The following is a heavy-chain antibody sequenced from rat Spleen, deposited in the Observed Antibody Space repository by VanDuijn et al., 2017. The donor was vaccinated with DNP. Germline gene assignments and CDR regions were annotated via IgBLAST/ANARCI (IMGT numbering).Heavy chain of an antibody. V-gene: IGHV5S13*01. Sequence: EVQLVESGGGLVQPGSSLKLSCAPSGFTFSNFGMAWVRQAPTKGLEWVASINPGGFNTYYRDSVKGRFTISRDNTKNTLYLQMDSLRSEDTATYYCAREYPWAHYFDYWGQGVMVTVSS. J-gene: IGHJ2*01. CDR3: AREYPWAHYFDY. CDR2: INPGGFNT. D-gene: IGHD1-4*01. CDR1: GFTFSNFG.